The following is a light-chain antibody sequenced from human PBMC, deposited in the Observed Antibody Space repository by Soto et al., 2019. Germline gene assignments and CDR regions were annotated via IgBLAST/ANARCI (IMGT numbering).Light chain of an antibody. CDR3: QQYNYWPVT. J-gene: IGKJ4*01. CDR2: GAS. V-gene: IGKV3-15*01. Sequence: EIVMTQSPATLSVSPGERVTFSCRASQSVTRNLAWYQHKPGQAPRLLIPGASTGATGIPARFSGSGSGTEFTLTINSLQSEDFAIYYCQQYNYWPVTFGGGTKVEIK. CDR1: QSVTRN.